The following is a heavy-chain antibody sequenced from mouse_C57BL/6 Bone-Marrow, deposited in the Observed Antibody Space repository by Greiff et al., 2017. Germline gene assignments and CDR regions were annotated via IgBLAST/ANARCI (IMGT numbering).Heavy chain of an antibody. J-gene: IGHJ2*01. CDR2: IDPSDSYA. CDR3: ARSNYDY. D-gene: IGHD2-5*01. V-gene: IGHV1-50*01. Sequence: PGQGLEWIGEIDPSDSYANYNQKFKGKATLTVDTSSSTAYMQLSSLTSEDSAVYYCARSNYDYWGQGTTLTVSS.